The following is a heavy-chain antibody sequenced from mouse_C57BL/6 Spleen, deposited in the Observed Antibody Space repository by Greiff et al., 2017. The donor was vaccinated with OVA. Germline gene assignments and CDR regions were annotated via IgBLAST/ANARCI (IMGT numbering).Heavy chain of an antibody. V-gene: IGHV1-42*01. D-gene: IGHD1-1*02. CDR2: INPSTGGT. CDR3: ARGGSYDYYAMDY. J-gene: IGHJ4*01. Sequence: VQLQQSGPELVKPGASVKISCKASGYSFTGYYMNWVKQSPEKSLEWIGEINPSTGGTTYNQKFKAKATLTVDKSSSTAYIQLKSLTSEDSAVYYCARGGSYDYYAMDYWGQGTSVTVSS. CDR1: GYSFTGYY.